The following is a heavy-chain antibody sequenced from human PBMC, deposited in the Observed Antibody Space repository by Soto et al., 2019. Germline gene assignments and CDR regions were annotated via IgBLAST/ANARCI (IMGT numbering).Heavy chain of an antibody. V-gene: IGHV3-33*01. Sequence: QVQLVESGGGVAQXGRSLRLSCTVSGFTFSGHAMHWVRQAPGKGLEWVTQIWYDGSNKYYAESVKGRFTISRDNSKNTLYLQMNSLRVEDTAVYYCARDGQGLAPYALDVWGQGTSVTVSS. J-gene: IGHJ6*02. D-gene: IGHD6-19*01. CDR1: GFTFSGHA. CDR2: IWYDGSNK. CDR3: ARDGQGLAPYALDV.